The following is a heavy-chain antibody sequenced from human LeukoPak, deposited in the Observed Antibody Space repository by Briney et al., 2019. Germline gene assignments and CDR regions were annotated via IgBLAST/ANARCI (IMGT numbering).Heavy chain of an antibody. J-gene: IGHJ4*02. CDR3: ARDSVGSYGQNDY. V-gene: IGHV1-2*02. Sequence: ASVKVSCKASGYTFTGYYMNWARQAPGQGLEWMGWINPNSGGTNYAQKFQGRVTMTRDTSITTAYMELSRLTSDDTAVYYCARDSVGSYGQNDYWGQGTLVTVSS. CDR1: GYTFTGYY. D-gene: IGHD5-18*01. CDR2: INPNSGGT.